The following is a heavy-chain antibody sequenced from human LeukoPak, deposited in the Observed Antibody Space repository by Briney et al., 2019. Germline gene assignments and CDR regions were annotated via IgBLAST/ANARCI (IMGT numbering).Heavy chain of an antibody. Sequence: GESLKISCKGSGYSFTSYWIGWVRQMPGKGLEWMGIIYPGDSDIRYSPSFQGQVTISADKSISTAYLQWSSLKASDTAMYYCARHVKVVVAATLGNYYGMDVWGQGTTVTVSS. J-gene: IGHJ6*02. CDR1: GYSFTSYW. CDR3: ARHVKVVVAATLGNYYGMDV. V-gene: IGHV5-51*01. D-gene: IGHD2-15*01. CDR2: IYPGDSDI.